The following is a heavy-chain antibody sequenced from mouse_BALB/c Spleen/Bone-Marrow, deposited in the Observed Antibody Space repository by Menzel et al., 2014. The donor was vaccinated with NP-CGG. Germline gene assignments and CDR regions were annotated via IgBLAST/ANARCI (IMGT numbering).Heavy chain of an antibody. Sequence: EVQLQQSGAELVKPGASVKLSCTASGFNIKDTYIHWVKQRPEQGLEWIGRIDPANGNTKYDPKFQGKATITADTSSNTAYLQLSSLTSEDTAVYYCARTAPENFDYWGQGTTLTVSS. J-gene: IGHJ2*01. V-gene: IGHV14-3*02. CDR1: GFNIKDTY. CDR3: ARTAPENFDY. CDR2: IDPANGNT. D-gene: IGHD1-2*01.